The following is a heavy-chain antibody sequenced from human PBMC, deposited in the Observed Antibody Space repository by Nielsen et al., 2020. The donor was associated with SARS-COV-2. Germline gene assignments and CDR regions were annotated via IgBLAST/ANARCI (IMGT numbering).Heavy chain of an antibody. CDR1: GFTFSSYG. CDR2: IWYDGSNK. Sequence: GGSLRLSCAASGFTFSSYGMHWVRQAPGKGLEWVAVIWYDGSNKYYADSVKGRFTISRDNSKNTLYLQMNSLRAEDTAVYYCARDGGYCSSTSCYTDIDYWGQGTLVTVSS. D-gene: IGHD2-2*02. V-gene: IGHV3-33*01. J-gene: IGHJ4*02. CDR3: ARDGGYCSSTSCYTDIDY.